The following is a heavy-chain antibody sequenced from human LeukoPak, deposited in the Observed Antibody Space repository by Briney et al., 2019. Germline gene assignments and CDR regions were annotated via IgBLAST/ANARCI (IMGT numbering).Heavy chain of an antibody. CDR3: ARAVGDTVTLYYFDY. D-gene: IGHD4-17*01. CDR1: GYTFTSYG. CDR2: INTNTGNP. Sequence: ASVKVSCKASGYTFTSYGISWVRQAPGQGLEWMGWINTNTGNPTYAQGFTGRFVFSLDTSVSTAYLQISSLKAEDTAVYYCARAVGDTVTLYYFDYWGQGTLVTVSS. J-gene: IGHJ4*02. V-gene: IGHV7-4-1*02.